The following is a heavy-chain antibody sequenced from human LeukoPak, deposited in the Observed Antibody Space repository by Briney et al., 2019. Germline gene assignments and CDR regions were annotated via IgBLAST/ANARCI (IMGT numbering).Heavy chain of an antibody. CDR3: ARFDYYGSGSSLPSQH. Sequence: GESLKISCKGSGYSFTSYWIGWVRQMPGKGLEWMGIIYPGDSDTRYSPSFQGQVTISADKSISTAYLQWSSPEASDTAMYYCARFDYYGSGSSLPSQHWGQGTLVTVSS. V-gene: IGHV5-51*01. CDR1: GYSFTSYW. CDR2: IYPGDSDT. J-gene: IGHJ1*01. D-gene: IGHD3-10*01.